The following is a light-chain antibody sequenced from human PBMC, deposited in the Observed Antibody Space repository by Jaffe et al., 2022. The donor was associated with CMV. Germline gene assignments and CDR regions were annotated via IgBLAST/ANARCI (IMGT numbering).Light chain of an antibody. V-gene: IGKV1-39*01. CDR2: GAS. J-gene: IGKJ2*01. Sequence: DIEMTQSPSSLSASVGDRVTITCRASQSISNYLNWYQQKAGEAPKLLMYGASSLQSGVPSRFSGSASGTDFTLTISSLQPEDVATYYCQQSYRLKSFGQGTRLEI. CDR1: QSISNY. CDR3: QQSYRLKS.